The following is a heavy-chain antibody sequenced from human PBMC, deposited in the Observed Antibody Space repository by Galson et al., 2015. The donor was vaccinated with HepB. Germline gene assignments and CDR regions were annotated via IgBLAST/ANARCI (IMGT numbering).Heavy chain of an antibody. CDR1: GSTFSRYS. V-gene: IGHV3-21*01. J-gene: IGHJ3*02. D-gene: IGHD2-2*01. CDR2: ISRSSSYI. Sequence: SLRLSCAPSGSTFSRYSMNWVRPAPGQGLEWVSSISRSSSYIYYADSVKGRFTISRDNAKNSLYLQMNSLRAEDTAVYYCASSGGVVVPAGDAFDIWGQGTMVTVSS. CDR3: ASSGGVVVPAGDAFDI.